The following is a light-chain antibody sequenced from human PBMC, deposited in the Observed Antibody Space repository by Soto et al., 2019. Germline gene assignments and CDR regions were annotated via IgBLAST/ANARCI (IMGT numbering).Light chain of an antibody. CDR2: QIS. CDR1: QSLVHSDGHTY. CDR3: MQCTHFPRT. V-gene: IGKV2-24*01. Sequence: EIVLTQTPLSSPVTLGQPASISCRSSQSLVHSDGHTYLSWLQQRPGQPPRLLIYQISNRFSGVPDRFSGSGAGTDFTLKISRVEAEDVGVYYCMQCTHFPRTFGQGTKV. J-gene: IGKJ1*01.